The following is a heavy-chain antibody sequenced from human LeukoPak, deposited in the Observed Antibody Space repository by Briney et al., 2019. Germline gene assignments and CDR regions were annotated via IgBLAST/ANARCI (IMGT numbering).Heavy chain of an antibody. D-gene: IGHD2-2*01. CDR2: ISDSGGST. Sequence: PGGSLRLSCAASGFTFSDYVMGWVRQAPGKGLEWVSGISDSGGSTYYADSVKGRFTISRDNSKNTLYLQMNSLKIEDTAVYYCTRQEWMYCTSTSCLIEEDYWGQGTLVTVSS. CDR1: GFTFSDYV. J-gene: IGHJ4*02. CDR3: TRQEWMYCTSTSCLIEEDY. V-gene: IGHV3-23*01.